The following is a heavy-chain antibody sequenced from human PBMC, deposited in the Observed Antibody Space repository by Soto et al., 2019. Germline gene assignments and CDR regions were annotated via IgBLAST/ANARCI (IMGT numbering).Heavy chain of an antibody. D-gene: IGHD6-6*01. CDR1: GGSISRSSHY. CDR3: GARPANYYFYGMDV. V-gene: IGHV4-39*02. Sequence: QLQLQQSGPGLVKPSETPSLTCSVSGGSISRSSHYWGWISQPPGKGLEWIGNIYYNGNTYYNPSLKSRVTISIDTSKNRFSLRLSSVTAADTAVYFCGARPANYYFYGMDVWGQGTTVTVSS. CDR2: IYYNGNT. J-gene: IGHJ6*02.